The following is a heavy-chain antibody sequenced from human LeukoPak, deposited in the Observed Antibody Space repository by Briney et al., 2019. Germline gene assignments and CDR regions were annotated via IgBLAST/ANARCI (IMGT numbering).Heavy chain of an antibody. CDR1: GYTFTTYG. D-gene: IGHD3-10*01. CDR3: ARAGLLLGFGNVGMDV. J-gene: IGHJ6*02. Sequence: ATAKVSCKASGYTFTTYGISWVRQAPRQGREWMGWISVYSGNTNYAKKLQGRVTMTTDTSTSTAYIVLRSLRSDDTAVYYCARAGLLLGFGNVGMDVWGQGTTGT. V-gene: IGHV1-18*01. CDR2: ISVYSGNT.